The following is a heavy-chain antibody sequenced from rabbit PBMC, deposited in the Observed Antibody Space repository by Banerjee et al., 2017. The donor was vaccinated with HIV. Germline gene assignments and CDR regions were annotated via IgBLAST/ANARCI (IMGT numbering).Heavy chain of an antibody. CDR1: GFTLSTYW. V-gene: IGHV1S40*01. J-gene: IGHJ4*01. D-gene: IGHD8-1*01. Sequence: QSLVESGGGLVQPEGSLTLTCTASGFTLSTYWMCWVRQAPGKGLEWIGCIYTSGSYSTYYASWAKGRFTISKTSSTTVTLQMTSLTAADTATYFCARGASYYGFGPDNLWGQGTLVTVS. CDR3: ARGASYYGFGPDNL. CDR2: IYTSGSYST.